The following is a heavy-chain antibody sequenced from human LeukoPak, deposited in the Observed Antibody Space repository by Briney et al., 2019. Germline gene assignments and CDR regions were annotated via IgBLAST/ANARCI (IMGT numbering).Heavy chain of an antibody. Sequence: PGGSLRLSCAASGFTVSSSYMSWVRQAPGKGLEWVSVIYSGGSTYYADSVMGRFTISRDNSKNTLYLQMNSLRAEDTAVYYCARVKAGYHYYMDVWGKGTTVTVSS. CDR1: GFTVSSSY. CDR3: ARVKAGYHYYMDV. J-gene: IGHJ6*03. D-gene: IGHD3-10*01. CDR2: IYSGGST. V-gene: IGHV3-53*01.